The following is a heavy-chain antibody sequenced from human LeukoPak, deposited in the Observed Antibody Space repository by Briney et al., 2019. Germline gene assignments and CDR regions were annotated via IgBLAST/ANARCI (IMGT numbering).Heavy chain of an antibody. J-gene: IGHJ4*02. CDR3: ARVGFCSGGTCPYYFDC. CDR2: INPNNGGT. D-gene: IGHD2-15*01. CDR1: GYTFTGYY. V-gene: IGHV1-2*02. Sequence: ASVKVSCKASGYTFTGYYMQWVRQALGQGLEWMGWINPNNGGTKYAQKFQGRVTMTRDTSISTAYMELSSLTSDDTALYYCARVGFCSGGTCPYYFDCWGQGTQVTVSS.